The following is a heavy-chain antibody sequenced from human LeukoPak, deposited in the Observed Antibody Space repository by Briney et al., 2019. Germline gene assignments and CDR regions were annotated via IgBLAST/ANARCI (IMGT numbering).Heavy chain of an antibody. J-gene: IGHJ4*02. CDR3: ARDGEDHYYDY. CDR1: GFTVSSNH. D-gene: IGHD7-27*01. V-gene: IGHV3-66*01. CDR2: IYIGGTI. Sequence: GGSLRPSCAASGFTVSSNHMSWVRQAPGKGLEWVSVIYIGGTIFYADSVKGRFTISRDNSMNTVYLEMNSLRAEDAAVYYCARDGEDHYYDYWGQGTLVTVST.